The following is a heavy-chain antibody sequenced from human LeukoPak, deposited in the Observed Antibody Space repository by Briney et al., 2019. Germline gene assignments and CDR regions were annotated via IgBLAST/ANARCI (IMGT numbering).Heavy chain of an antibody. CDR2: ISAYNGNT. J-gene: IGHJ4*02. CDR1: GYTFTSYG. D-gene: IGHD3-3*01. CDR3: ARGGPYDFWSGYTNFDY. Sequence: GASVKVSCKASGYTFTSYGISWVRQAPGQGLEWMGWISAYNGNTNYAQKLQGRVTMTTDTSTSTAYMELRSLRSDNTAVYYCARGGPYDFWSGYTNFDYWGQGTLVIVSS. V-gene: IGHV1-18*01.